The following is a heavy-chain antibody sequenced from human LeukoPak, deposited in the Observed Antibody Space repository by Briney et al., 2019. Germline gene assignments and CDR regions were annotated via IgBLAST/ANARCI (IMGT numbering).Heavy chain of an antibody. V-gene: IGHV3-23*01. D-gene: IGHD3/OR15-3a*01. CDR2: ISGSGGST. Sequence: PGGSLRLSCAASGFTFSTYAMSWVRQAPGEGLKWVSAISGSGGSTYSADSVKGRFTISRDNSKNTLYLQMNSLRAEDTAVYYCAKEDFMASFFDCWGQGTLVTVSS. CDR1: GFTFSTYA. J-gene: IGHJ4*02. CDR3: AKEDFMASFFDC.